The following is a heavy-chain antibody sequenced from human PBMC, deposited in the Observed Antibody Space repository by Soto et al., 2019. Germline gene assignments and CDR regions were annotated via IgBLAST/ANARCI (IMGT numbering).Heavy chain of an antibody. V-gene: IGHV1-24*01. J-gene: IGHJ6*02. D-gene: IGHD6-19*01. CDR2: FDPEDGET. CDR3: ATGVPVAVAGPYYYYGMDV. CDR1: GYTLTELS. Sequence: ASVKVSFKVSGYTLTELSMHWVRHAAGKGLEWMGGFDPEDGETIYAQKFQGRVTMTEDTSTDTAYMELSSLRSEDTAVYYCATGVPVAVAGPYYYYGMDVWGQGTTVTVSS.